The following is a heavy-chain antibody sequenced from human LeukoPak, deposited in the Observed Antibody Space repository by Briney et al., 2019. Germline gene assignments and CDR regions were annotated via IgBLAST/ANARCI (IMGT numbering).Heavy chain of an antibody. CDR3: ARHTAMVTHYYGMDV. CDR2: IYYSGST. J-gene: IGHJ6*02. CDR1: GGSISSSSYY. V-gene: IGHV4-39*07. Sequence: SETLSLTCTVSGGSISSSSYYWGWIRQPPGKGLEWIGSIYYSGSTYYNPSLKSRVTISVDTSKNQFSLKLSSVTAADTAVYYCARHTAMVTHYYGMDVWGQGTTVNVSS. D-gene: IGHD5-18*01.